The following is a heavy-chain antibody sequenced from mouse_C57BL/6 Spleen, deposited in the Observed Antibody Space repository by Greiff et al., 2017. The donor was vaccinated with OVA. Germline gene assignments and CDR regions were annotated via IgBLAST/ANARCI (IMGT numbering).Heavy chain of an antibody. CDR1: GYAFSSYW. Sequence: QVHVKQSGAELVKPGASVKISCKASGYAFSSYWMNWVKQRPGKGLEWIGQIYPGDGDTNYNGKFKGKATLTADKSSSTAYMQLSSLTSEDSAVYFCAREGSNRYFDVWGTGTTVTVSS. V-gene: IGHV1-80*01. D-gene: IGHD2-5*01. CDR3: AREGSNRYFDV. CDR2: IYPGDGDT. J-gene: IGHJ1*03.